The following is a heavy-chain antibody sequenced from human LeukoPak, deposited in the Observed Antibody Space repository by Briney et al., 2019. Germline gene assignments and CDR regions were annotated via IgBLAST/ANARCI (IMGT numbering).Heavy chain of an antibody. CDR2: ISGSGDST. CDR3: AKDFCSTTSCRFDY. D-gene: IGHD2-2*01. CDR1: GFTFSIYA. J-gene: IGHJ4*02. V-gene: IGHV3-23*01. Sequence: PGGSLRLSCAASGFTFSIYAMSWVRQAPGKGLEWVSLISGSGDSTYYADSVKGRFTISRDKSKNTLYLQMNSLRAEDTAMYFCAKDFCSTTSCRFDYWGQGTLVTVSS.